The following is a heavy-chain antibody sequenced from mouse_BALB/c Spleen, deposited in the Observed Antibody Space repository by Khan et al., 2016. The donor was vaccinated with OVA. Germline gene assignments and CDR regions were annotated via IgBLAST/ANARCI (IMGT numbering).Heavy chain of an antibody. CDR1: GYTFTSYY. Sequence: VELVESGAELVKPGASVKLSCKASGYTFTSYYIYWVKQRPGQGLEWIGEINPSNGGSNFNEKFKNKATLTVDKSSSTTYMQLSSLTSEDSAVYYCTRGGYSSFAYWGQGTLVTVSA. D-gene: IGHD1-3*01. CDR2: INPSNGGS. J-gene: IGHJ3*01. CDR3: TRGGYSSFAY. V-gene: IGHV1S81*02.